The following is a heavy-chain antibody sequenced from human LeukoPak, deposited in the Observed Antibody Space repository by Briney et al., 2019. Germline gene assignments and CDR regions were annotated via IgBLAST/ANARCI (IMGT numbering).Heavy chain of an antibody. V-gene: IGHV1-2*02. CDR2: INPNTGGT. J-gene: IGHJ4*02. CDR1: GYTFTDYY. CDR3: ARESADSSVCDY. D-gene: IGHD2-15*01. Sequence: GASVKVSCKASGYTFTDYYLHWVRQAPGQGPESMGWINPNTGGTEYVQKFQGRVTMPRDTSISTVFMELSRLTSDDTAVYYCARESADSSVCDYWGQGSLVTVSS.